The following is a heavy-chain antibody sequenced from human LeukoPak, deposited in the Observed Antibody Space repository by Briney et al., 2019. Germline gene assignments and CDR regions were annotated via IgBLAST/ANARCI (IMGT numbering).Heavy chain of an antibody. J-gene: IGHJ3*02. CDR2: ISGSGGST. V-gene: IGHV3-23*01. D-gene: IGHD3-3*01. Sequence: GGSLRLSCAASGFTFSSYAMSWVRQAPGKGLEWVSAISGSGGSTYYADSVKGRFTISRDNSKNTLYLQMNSLGAEDTAVYYCAKVSLITIFGVVTDNDAFDIWGQGTMVTVSS. CDR3: AKVSLITIFGVVTDNDAFDI. CDR1: GFTFSSYA.